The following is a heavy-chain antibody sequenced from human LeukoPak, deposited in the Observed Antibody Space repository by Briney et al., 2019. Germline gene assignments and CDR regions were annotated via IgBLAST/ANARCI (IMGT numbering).Heavy chain of an antibody. Sequence: SQTLSLTCTVSGGSISSGGYYWSWIRQPPGKGLEWIGYIYHSGSTYYNPSLKSRVTISVDRSKNQFSLKLSSVTAADTAVYYCARDKKVGAIPYNWFDPWGQGTLVTVSS. V-gene: IGHV4-30-2*01. CDR1: GGSISSGGYY. D-gene: IGHD1-26*01. CDR2: IYHSGST. J-gene: IGHJ5*02. CDR3: ARDKKVGAIPYNWFDP.